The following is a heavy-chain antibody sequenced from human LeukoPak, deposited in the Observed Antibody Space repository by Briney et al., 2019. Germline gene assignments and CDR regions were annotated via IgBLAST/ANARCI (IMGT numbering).Heavy chain of an antibody. CDR2: INPNSGGT. CDR1: GYTFTGYY. D-gene: IGHD5-12*01. CDR3: ARDREAVEMATISVVDY. Sequence: GASVKVSCKASGYTFTGYYMHWVRQAPGQGLEWMGWINPNSGGTNYAQKFQGRVTMTRDTSISTAYMELSRLRSDDTAVYYCARDREAVEMATISVVDYWGQGTLVTVSS. V-gene: IGHV1-2*02. J-gene: IGHJ4*02.